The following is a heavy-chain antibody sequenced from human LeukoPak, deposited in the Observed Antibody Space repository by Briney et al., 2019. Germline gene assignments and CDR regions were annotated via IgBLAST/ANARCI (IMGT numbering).Heavy chain of an antibody. J-gene: IGHJ6*03. CDR1: GGSISSSSYY. V-gene: IGHV4-39*07. Sequence: SETLSLTCTVSGGSISSSSYYWGWIRQPPGKGLEWIGSIYYSGSTYYNPSLKSRVTISVDTSKNQFSLKLSSVTAADTAVYYCARARVPRVGYMDVWGKGTTVTVSS. CDR2: IYYSGST. CDR3: ARARVPRVGYMDV. D-gene: IGHD2-2*01.